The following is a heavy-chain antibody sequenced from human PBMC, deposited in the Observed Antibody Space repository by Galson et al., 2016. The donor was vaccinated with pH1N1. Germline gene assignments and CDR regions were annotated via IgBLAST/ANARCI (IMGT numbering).Heavy chain of an antibody. CDR2: IYPGDSDT. CDR1: GYSFTTYW. V-gene: IGHV5-51*01. J-gene: IGHJ6*02. D-gene: IGHD2-2*01. CDR3: APWPPDYYSSTRCYGMDV. Sequence: QSGAEVKKPGESLKISCKGSGYSFTTYWLGWVRQMPGKGLEWLGMIYPGDSDTRYRPSFQGQVTISADKSITTAYLQWSSLKASDTATYYCAPWPPDYYSSTRCYGMDVWGQGTTVIVSS.